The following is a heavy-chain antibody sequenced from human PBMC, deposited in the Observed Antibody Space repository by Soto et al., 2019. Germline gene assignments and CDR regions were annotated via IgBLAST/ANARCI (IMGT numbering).Heavy chain of an antibody. CDR3: ARAYDSSGYYYSWFDP. CDR1: GFTFSSYA. J-gene: IGHJ5*02. CDR2: ISYDGSNK. D-gene: IGHD3-22*01. Sequence: PGESLRLSCAASGFTFSSYAMHWVRQAPGKGLEWVAVISYDGSNKYYADSVKGRFTISRDSSKNTLYLQMNSLRAEDTAVYYCARAYDSSGYYYSWFDPWGQGT. V-gene: IGHV3-30-3*01.